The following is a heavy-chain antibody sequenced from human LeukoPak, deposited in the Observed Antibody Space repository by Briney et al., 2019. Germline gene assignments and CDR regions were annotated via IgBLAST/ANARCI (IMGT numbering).Heavy chain of an antibody. J-gene: IGHJ6*02. CDR2: IYYSGST. D-gene: IGHD2-2*01. CDR3: ASLPAAPGYGMDV. V-gene: IGHV4-59*08. Sequence: SESLSLTCTVSGGSISSYYWSWIRQPPGKGLEWIGYIYYSGSTNYNPSLKSRVTISVDTSKNQFSLKLSSVTAADTAVYYCASLPAAPGYGMDVWGQGTTVTVSS. CDR1: GGSISSYY.